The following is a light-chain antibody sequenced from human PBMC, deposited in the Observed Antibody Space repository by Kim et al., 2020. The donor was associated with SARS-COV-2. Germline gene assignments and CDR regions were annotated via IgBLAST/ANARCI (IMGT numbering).Light chain of an antibody. J-gene: IGKJ1*01. Sequence: DIQMTQSPSTLSASVGDRVTITCRASQSISSWLAWYQKKPGKAPKLLIYKASSLQSGVPSRFSGSGSGTEFTLTVSSLQPDDFATYYCQQYHSYPWTFGQGTQVDIK. V-gene: IGKV1-5*03. CDR1: QSISSW. CDR2: KAS. CDR3: QQYHSYPWT.